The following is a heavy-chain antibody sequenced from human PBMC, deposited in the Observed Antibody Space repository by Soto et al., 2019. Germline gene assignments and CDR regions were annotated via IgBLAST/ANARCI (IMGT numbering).Heavy chain of an antibody. V-gene: IGHV3-7*05. CDR2: LKEDGSEK. CDR1: EFTFSSYW. D-gene: IGHD2-2*01. J-gene: IGHJ6*02. CDR3: ARDLGAPGRGSAVGYYYHYGMDV. Sequence: EVQLVESGGGLVQPGGSLRLSCAASEFTFSSYWMNWVRQAPGKGLEWVANLKEDGSEKYYVDSVKGRFTISRDNAKKSLYLQMNSLRGEDTAVYYCARDLGAPGRGSAVGYYYHYGMDVWGQGTTVTVSS.